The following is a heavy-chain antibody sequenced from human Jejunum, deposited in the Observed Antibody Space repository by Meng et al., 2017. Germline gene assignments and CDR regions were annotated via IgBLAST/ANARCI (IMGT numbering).Heavy chain of an antibody. CDR3: ARLGITETIGGFDP. D-gene: IGHD1-7*01. Sequence: QVALQESGPGLVKPSQTLSLTCTVSGGSLRTGAYYWSWIRQHPGKGLEWIGYIYYTGSTFYNPSLKSRVSISLETSKNQFSLKVTSVTAADTAFYYCARLGITETIGGFDPWGQGILVTVSS. V-gene: IGHV4-31*03. J-gene: IGHJ5*02. CDR1: GGSLRTGAYY. CDR2: IYYTGST.